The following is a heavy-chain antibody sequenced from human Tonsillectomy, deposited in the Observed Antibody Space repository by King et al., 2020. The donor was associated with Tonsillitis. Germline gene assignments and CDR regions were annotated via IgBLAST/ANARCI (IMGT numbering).Heavy chain of an antibody. J-gene: IGHJ6*02. D-gene: IGHD6-19*01. CDR3: AREGGGGWYDVRCKDGRDV. CDR2: ISSSSSYT. Sequence: VQLVESGGGLVKPGGSLRLSCAASGFTFSDYYMSWIRQAPGKGLEWVSYISSSSSYTNYADSVKGRFTISRDNAKNSLYLQMNSLRAEDTAVYYCAREGGGGWYDVRCKDGRDVWGQGTTVT. V-gene: IGHV3-11*06. CDR1: GFTFSDYY.